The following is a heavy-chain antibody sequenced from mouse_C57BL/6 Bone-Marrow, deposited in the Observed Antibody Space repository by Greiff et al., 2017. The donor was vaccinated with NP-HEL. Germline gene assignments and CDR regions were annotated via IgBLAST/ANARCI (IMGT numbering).Heavy chain of an antibody. CDR2: IRNKANGYTT. CDR1: GFTFTDYY. Sequence: EVKVEESGGGLVQPGGSLSLSCAASGFTFTDYYMSWVRQPPGKALEWLGFIRNKANGYTTEYSASVKGRFTISRDNSQSILYLQMNALRAEDSATYYCARYIYYGSSYFDYWGQGTTLTVSS. V-gene: IGHV7-3*01. D-gene: IGHD1-1*01. CDR3: ARYIYYGSSYFDY. J-gene: IGHJ2*01.